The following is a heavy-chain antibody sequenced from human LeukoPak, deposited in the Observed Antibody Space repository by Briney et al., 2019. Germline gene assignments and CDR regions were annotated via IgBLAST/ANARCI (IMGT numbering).Heavy chain of an antibody. V-gene: IGHV1-18*01. D-gene: IGHD1-26*01. J-gene: IGHJ5*02. CDR3: ARSIVGATGSGNWFDP. CDR2: ISAYNGNT. Sequence: ASVKVSCKASGYTFTSYGISWVRQAPGQGLEWKGWISAYNGNTNYAQKLQGRVTMTTDTSTSTAYMELRSLRSDDTAVYYCARSIVGATGSGNWFDPWGQGTLVTVSS. CDR1: GYTFTSYG.